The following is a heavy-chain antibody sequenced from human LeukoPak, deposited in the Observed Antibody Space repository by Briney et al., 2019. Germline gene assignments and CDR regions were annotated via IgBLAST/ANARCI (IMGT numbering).Heavy chain of an antibody. V-gene: IGHV3-23*01. CDR3: AKRAVAGTGRGFDI. D-gene: IGHD6-19*01. CDR2: ISGSGDST. CDR1: GFTFSSYA. J-gene: IGHJ3*02. Sequence: GGSLRLPCAASGFTFSSYAMNWVRRAPGKGLEWVSLISGSGDSTDYADSVKGRFTISRDNSKNTLYLQINSLRADDTAVYYCAKRAVAGTGRGFDIWGQGTLVTVSS.